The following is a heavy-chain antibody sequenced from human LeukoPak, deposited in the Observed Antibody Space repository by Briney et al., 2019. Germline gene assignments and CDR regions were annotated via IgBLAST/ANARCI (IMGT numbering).Heavy chain of an antibody. Sequence: ASVKVSCKASGYTLTSYAMHWVRQAPGHRLEWMGWINAGNGNTKYSQKFQGRVTITRDTSASTGYMELSSLRSEDTAVYYCASGSGYDPVDYWGQGTLVTVSS. CDR1: GYTLTSYA. J-gene: IGHJ4*02. D-gene: IGHD5-12*01. CDR2: INAGNGNT. CDR3: ASGSGYDPVDY. V-gene: IGHV1-3*01.